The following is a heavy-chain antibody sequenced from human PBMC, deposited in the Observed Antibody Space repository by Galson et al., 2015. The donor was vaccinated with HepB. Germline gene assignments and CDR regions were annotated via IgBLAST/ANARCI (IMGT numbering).Heavy chain of an antibody. V-gene: IGHV3-11*01. CDR3: AREGDIVVVPAAIDY. CDR1: GFTFSDYY. D-gene: IGHD2-2*01. J-gene: IGHJ4*02. Sequence: SLRLSCAASGFTFSDYYMSWIRQAPGKGLEWVSYIGSSGSTIYYADSVKGRFTISRDSAKNSLYLQMNSLRAEDTAVYYCAREGDIVVVPAAIDYWGQGTLVTVSS. CDR2: IGSSGSTI.